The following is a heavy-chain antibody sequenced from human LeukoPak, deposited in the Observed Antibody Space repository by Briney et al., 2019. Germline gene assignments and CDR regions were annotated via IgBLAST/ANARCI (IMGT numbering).Heavy chain of an antibody. CDR2: VFYSGRT. CDR3: ARLSNDYGDYEGHY. J-gene: IGHJ4*02. V-gene: IGHV4-39*01. CDR1: GFTFTNYW. D-gene: IGHD4-17*01. Sequence: GSLRLSCAASGFTFTNYWMSWIRKPPGKGLEWIGTVFYSGRTYYNSSLQSRVTISVDTSKNQFSLRLSSVTPADTAIYYCARLSNDYGDYEGHYWGQGTLVTVSP.